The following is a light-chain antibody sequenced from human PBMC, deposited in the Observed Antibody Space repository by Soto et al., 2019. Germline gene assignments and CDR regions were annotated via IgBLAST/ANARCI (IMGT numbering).Light chain of an antibody. V-gene: IGKV1-5*03. Sequence: DIQMTQSPSTLSASVGDRVTITCRASQSISSWLAWYQQKPGKAPKLLIYKASSSESGVPSRFGGSGSGTEFTLTISSLQPDDFASYYCQQYNSSESTFGQGTQVEIK. J-gene: IGKJ1*01. CDR3: QQYNSSEST. CDR1: QSISSW. CDR2: KAS.